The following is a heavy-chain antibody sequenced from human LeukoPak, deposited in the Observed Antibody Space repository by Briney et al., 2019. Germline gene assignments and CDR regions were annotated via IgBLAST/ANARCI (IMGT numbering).Heavy chain of an antibody. CDR3: AKDRSSSWYGGWFDP. Sequence: PGGSLRLSCAASGFTFSSYAMSRVRQAPGKGLEWVSAISGSGGSTYYADSVKGRFTISRDNSKNTLYLQMNSLRAEDTAVYYCAKDRSSSWYGGWFDPWGQGTLVTVSS. CDR2: ISGSGGST. D-gene: IGHD6-13*01. J-gene: IGHJ5*02. V-gene: IGHV3-23*01. CDR1: GFTFSSYA.